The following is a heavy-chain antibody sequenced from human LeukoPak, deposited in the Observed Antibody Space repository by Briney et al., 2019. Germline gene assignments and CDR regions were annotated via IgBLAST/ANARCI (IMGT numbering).Heavy chain of an antibody. CDR2: IYYSGST. CDR1: GDSIRSNSYY. V-gene: IGHV4-39*07. Sequence: SSETLSLTCNVSGDSIRSNSYYWGWIRQPPGKGLEWIGSIYYSGSTYYNPSLKSRVTISVDTSKNQFSLKLSSVTAADTAVYYCTRANGYGLIDYWGQGTLVTVSS. J-gene: IGHJ4*02. D-gene: IGHD3-10*01. CDR3: TRANGYGLIDY.